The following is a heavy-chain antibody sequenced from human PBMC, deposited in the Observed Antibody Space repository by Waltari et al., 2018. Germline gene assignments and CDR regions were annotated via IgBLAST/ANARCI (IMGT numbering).Heavy chain of an antibody. CDR2: ISSSSIYI. Sequence: EVQLVESGGGLVKPGGSLRLSCAASGFTFSSYSMNWVRQAPGKGLEWVSSISSSSIYIYYADSVKGRFTISRDNAKNSLYLQMNSLRAEDTAVYYCARDTSPVTTRRGAFDIWGQGTMVTVSS. D-gene: IGHD4-4*01. J-gene: IGHJ3*02. CDR1: GFTFSSYS. CDR3: ARDTSPVTTRRGAFDI. V-gene: IGHV3-21*01.